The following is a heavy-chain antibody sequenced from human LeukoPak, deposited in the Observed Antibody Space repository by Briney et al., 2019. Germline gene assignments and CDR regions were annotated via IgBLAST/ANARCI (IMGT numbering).Heavy chain of an antibody. V-gene: IGHV1-18*04. J-gene: IGHJ5*02. D-gene: IGHD3-10*02. CDR1: GYTFTSYG. Sequence: EASVKVSCKASGYTFTSYGISWVRQAPGQGLEWMGWISAYNGNTNYAQKLQGRVTMTTDTSTSTGYMEPRSLRSDDTGVYYCARDRGWVQPWRYVDLWGQGTLVPVPS. CDR3: ARDRGWVQPWRYVDL. CDR2: ISAYNGNT.